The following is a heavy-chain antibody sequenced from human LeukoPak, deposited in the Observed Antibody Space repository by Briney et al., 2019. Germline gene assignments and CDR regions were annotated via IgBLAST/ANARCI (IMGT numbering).Heavy chain of an antibody. D-gene: IGHD6-19*01. V-gene: IGHV3-9*01. CDR2: ISWNGGSI. J-gene: IGHJ3*02. Sequence: GGSLRLSCAASGFTFDDYAMHWVRQAPGKGLEWVSGISWNGGSIGYADSVKGRFTISRDNAKNSLYLQMNSLRAEDTALYYCAKDMGRSSGWYWGDAFDIWGQGTMVTVSS. CDR1: GFTFDDYA. CDR3: AKDMGRSSGWYWGDAFDI.